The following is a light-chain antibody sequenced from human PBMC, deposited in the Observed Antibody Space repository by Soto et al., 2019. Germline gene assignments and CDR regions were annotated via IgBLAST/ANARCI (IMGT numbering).Light chain of an antibody. J-gene: IGKJ1*01. V-gene: IGKV3-20*01. CDR3: HDYVGPHWT. CDR1: QTVSSSY. Sequence: MSXXPAEXATLXXRXSQTVSSSYLAWFQQKPGQAPRLLIYGVSYRATGIPDRFSGSGSGTEFTLTIRRLEPEDFAVYYCHDYVGPHWTLGAGTKVDVK. CDR2: GVS.